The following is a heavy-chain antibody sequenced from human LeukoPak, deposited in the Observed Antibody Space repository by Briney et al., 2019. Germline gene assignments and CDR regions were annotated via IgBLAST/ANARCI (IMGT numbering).Heavy chain of an antibody. CDR2: ISSSSSYT. D-gene: IGHD6-6*01. Sequence: PGGSLRLSCAASGFTFSDYYMSWVRQAPGKGLEWVSYISSSSSYTNYADSVKGRFTISRDNAKNSLYLQMYSLRAEDTAVYYCAKDLPAGSSGWGQGTLVTVSS. CDR1: GFTFSDYY. V-gene: IGHV3-11*05. CDR3: AKDLPAGSSG. J-gene: IGHJ4*02.